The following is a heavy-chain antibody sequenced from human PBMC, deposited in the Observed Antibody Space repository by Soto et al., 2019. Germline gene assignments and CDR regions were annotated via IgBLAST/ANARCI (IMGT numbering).Heavy chain of an antibody. CDR2: ISSNGGST. CDR1: GFTFSSYA. D-gene: IGHD2-21*01. CDR3: ARGGISHWAYFYYMDV. Sequence: GGSLRLSCSASGFTFSSYAMHWVRQAPGKGLEYVSAISSNGGSTYYADSVKGRFTISRDNSKNTLYLQMSSLRAEDTATYYCARGGISHWAYFYYMDVWDRGTTVTVSS. J-gene: IGHJ6*03. V-gene: IGHV3-64D*08.